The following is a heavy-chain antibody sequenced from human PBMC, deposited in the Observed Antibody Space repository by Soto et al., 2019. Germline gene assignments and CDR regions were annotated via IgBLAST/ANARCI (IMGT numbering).Heavy chain of an antibody. Sequence: EVQLLESGGGLVQPGGSLRLSCAASGFSFSTYGMSWVRQGPGKGLEWVSAIDGSSGSSYYADSVRGRFTISRDNSKNTLYLQMNSLRAEDTAVYYCANVHGRWSLDYWNYDMDVWGQGTTVTVSS. D-gene: IGHD1-1*01. V-gene: IGHV3-23*01. CDR1: GFSFSTYG. CDR3: ANVHGRWSLDYWNYDMDV. CDR2: IDGSSGSS. J-gene: IGHJ6*02.